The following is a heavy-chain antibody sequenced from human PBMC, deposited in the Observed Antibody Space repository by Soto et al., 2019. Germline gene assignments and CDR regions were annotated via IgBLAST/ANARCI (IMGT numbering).Heavy chain of an antibody. CDR3: AAWDISNP. CDR2: ISPDGSAK. V-gene: IGHV3-7*01. D-gene: IGHD5-12*01. J-gene: IGHJ4*02. Sequence: PVGSLILSCLASGMTFSNYWMNWVRQTPGKGLEWVANISPDGSAKAYVDSVKGRFTVSRDNAKNSFYLQMNSLRAEDTAVYFCAAWDISNPWGQGTLVTVS. CDR1: GMTFSNYW.